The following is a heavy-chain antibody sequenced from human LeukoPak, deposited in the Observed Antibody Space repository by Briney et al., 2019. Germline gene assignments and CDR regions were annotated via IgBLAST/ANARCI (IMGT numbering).Heavy chain of an antibody. CDR3: GRVTLYAFDI. Sequence: ASVKVSCKASGNTFSSYFIHWVRQAPGHGLEWMEIISPSGGTTSYAQEFQSRVTMTRDTSTSTVYMELSSLRSEDTAVYYCGRVTLYAFDIWGQGTMVTVSS. V-gene: IGHV1-46*01. D-gene: IGHD4-23*01. CDR1: GNTFSSYF. J-gene: IGHJ3*02. CDR2: ISPSGGTT.